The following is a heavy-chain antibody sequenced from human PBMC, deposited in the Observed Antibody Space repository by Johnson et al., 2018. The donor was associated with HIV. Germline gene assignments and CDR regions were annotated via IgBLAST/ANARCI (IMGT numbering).Heavy chain of an antibody. J-gene: IGHJ3*02. Sequence: VQLVESGGGLIQPGGSLRLSCAASGFTVSNNYMTWVRQAPGKGLEWVSVIYSGGSTYYADSVKGRFTISRDNSKNALYLQMNSLRAEDTAVYYCARDQIAAAGAFDIWGQGTMVTVSS. V-gene: IGHV3-66*03. D-gene: IGHD6-13*01. CDR2: IYSGGST. CDR1: GFTVSNNY. CDR3: ARDQIAAAGAFDI.